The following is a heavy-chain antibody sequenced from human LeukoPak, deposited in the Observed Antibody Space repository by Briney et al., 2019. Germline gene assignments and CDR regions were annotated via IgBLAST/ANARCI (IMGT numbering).Heavy chain of an antibody. V-gene: IGHV1-46*01. CDR1: GYTFTRYN. Sequence: GASVKVSCKASGYTFTRYNMHWVRQAPGQGLEWMGIINPSDGSTSYAQKFQGRVTVTRDTSTRTVYMELSSLTSEDTAVYYCARGHSSGWLNFDYWGQGTLVTVSS. D-gene: IGHD6-19*01. CDR3: ARGHSSGWLNFDY. CDR2: INPSDGST. J-gene: IGHJ4*02.